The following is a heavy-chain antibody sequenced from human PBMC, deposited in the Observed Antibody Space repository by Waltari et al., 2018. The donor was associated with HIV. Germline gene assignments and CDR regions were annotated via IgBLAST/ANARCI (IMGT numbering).Heavy chain of an antibody. CDR1: GYTFTSFA. CDR3: ARDLYMGRGVISDY. CDR2: VSTNNGNT. J-gene: IGHJ4*02. D-gene: IGHD3-10*01. Sequence: QVQLVQSGAAVKTPGASVKVACKASGYTFTSFAINWVRQASGQGPEWMGWVSTNNGNTNYEQKFQGRVTMTTDASTSTVYMELRSLRSDDTAIYYCARDLYMGRGVISDYWGQGTLVTVSS. V-gene: IGHV1-18*01.